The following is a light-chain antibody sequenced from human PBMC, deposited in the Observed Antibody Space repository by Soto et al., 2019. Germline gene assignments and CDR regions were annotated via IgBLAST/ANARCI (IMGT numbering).Light chain of an antibody. J-gene: IGKJ4*01. V-gene: IGKV4-1*01. Sequence: DIVMTESPDSLAVSLGERATINCKSSQSLLYSSNNRNYLAWYQQKPGQPPKLLIYWASTRESGVPDRFSGSGSGTAFPLTISSLQAEDVAVYYCQQYYSTPLTFGGGTKVELK. CDR1: QSLLYSSNNRNY. CDR2: WAS. CDR3: QQYYSTPLT.